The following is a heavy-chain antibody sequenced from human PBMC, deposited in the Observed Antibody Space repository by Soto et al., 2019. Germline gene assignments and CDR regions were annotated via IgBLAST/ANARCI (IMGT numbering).Heavy chain of an antibody. CDR2: INAANGYT. J-gene: IGHJ4*02. Sequence: QVQLVQSGAEVKKPGASVKVSCQASGYTFTSFPIHWVRQAPGQGLECMGWINAANGYTRYSQKFQGRVTITRDTSATTAYMDLTSLTSEDPAVYYCARGGGLDDWGQGTLITVSS. CDR3: ARGGGLDD. D-gene: IGHD3-10*01. CDR1: GYTFTSFP. V-gene: IGHV1-3*01.